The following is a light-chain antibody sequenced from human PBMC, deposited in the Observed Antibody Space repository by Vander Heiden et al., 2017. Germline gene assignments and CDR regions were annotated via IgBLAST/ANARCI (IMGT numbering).Light chain of an antibody. V-gene: IGKV4-1*01. J-gene: IGKJ4*01. CDR1: KSVLYSSNNKNY. Sequence: DVVVMQSSVALVSSLGERAAISYKRGKSVLYSSNNKNYLAWYQQKPGQPPKLLIYWASTRESGVPDRFSGSGSGTDFTLTISSLQAEDVAVYYCQQYYSTPLTFGGGTKVEIK. CDR3: QQYYSTPLT. CDR2: WAS.